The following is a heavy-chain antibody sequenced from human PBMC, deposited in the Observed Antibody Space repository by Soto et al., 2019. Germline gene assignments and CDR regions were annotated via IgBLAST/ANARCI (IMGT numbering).Heavy chain of an antibody. Sequence: GGSLRLSCAASGFSLSGYWMHWVRQAPGKGLVWVSRIDTYGSATKYADSVEGRFSISKDNAENTLYLQMNNLRADDTAVYYCVRVLKSIGWDNDVFDIWGQGTMVTVAS. D-gene: IGHD6-19*01. CDR2: IDTYGSAT. V-gene: IGHV3-74*01. J-gene: IGHJ3*02. CDR3: VRVLKSIGWDNDVFDI. CDR1: GFSLSGYW.